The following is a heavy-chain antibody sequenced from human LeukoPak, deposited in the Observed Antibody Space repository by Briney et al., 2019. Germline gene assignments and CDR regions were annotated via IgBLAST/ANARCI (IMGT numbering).Heavy chain of an antibody. CDR2: MNPNSGNT. CDR1: GYTFTSYD. D-gene: IGHD3-9*01. J-gene: IGHJ4*02. V-gene: IGHV1-8*01. CDR3: ARAPLSVLRYFDWLHGPIDY. Sequence: ASVKVPCKASGYTFTSYDINWVRQATGQGLEWMGWMNPNSGNTGYAQKFQGRVTMTRNTSISTAYMELSSLRSEDTAVYYCARAPLSVLRYFDWLHGPIDYWGQGTLVTVSS.